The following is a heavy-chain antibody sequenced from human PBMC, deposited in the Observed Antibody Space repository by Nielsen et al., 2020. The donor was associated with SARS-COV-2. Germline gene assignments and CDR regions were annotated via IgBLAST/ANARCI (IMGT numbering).Heavy chain of an antibody. CDR1: GDSISSYY. D-gene: IGHD3-3*01. CDR3: ARSGLRFLERNWFDP. Sequence: SETLSLTCSVSGDSISSYYWNWIRQPPGKGLELIGYIFFNGTTNYNPSLKSRVTISVDTSKNQFSLKLSSVTAADTATYYCARSGLRFLERNWFDPWGQGTLVTVSS. J-gene: IGHJ5*02. V-gene: IGHV4-59*01. CDR2: IFFNGTT.